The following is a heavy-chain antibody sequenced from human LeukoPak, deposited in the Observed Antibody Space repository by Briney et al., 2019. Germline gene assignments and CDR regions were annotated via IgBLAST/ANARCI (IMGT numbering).Heavy chain of an antibody. CDR3: VYGPRQYYFDY. Sequence: PGRSLRLFCAASGFTFSSYAMHWVRQAPGKGLEWVAVISYDGSNKYYADSVKGRFTISRDNSKNTLYLQMNSLRAEDTAVYYCVYGPRQYYFDYWGQGTLVTVSS. V-gene: IGHV3-30-3*01. CDR1: GFTFSSYA. CDR2: ISYDGSNK. J-gene: IGHJ4*02. D-gene: IGHD2-2*02.